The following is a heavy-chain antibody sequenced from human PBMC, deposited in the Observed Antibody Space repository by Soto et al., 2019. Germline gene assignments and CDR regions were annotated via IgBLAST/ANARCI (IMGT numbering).Heavy chain of an antibody. CDR2: FDPEDGET. V-gene: IGHV1-24*01. Sequence: ASVKVSCKASGGTFSSYAISWVRQAPGKGLEWMGGFDPEDGETIYAQKFQGRVTMTEDTSTDTAYMELSSLRSEDTAVYYCATVSMMPPRWFDPWGQGTLVTVSS. CDR3: ATVSMMPPRWFDP. J-gene: IGHJ5*02. CDR1: GGTFSSYA. D-gene: IGHD3-22*01.